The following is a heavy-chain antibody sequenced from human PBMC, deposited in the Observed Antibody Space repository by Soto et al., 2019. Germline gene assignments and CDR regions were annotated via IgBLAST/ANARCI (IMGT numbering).Heavy chain of an antibody. CDR3: ARRTLTANRAHYYMVV. V-gene: IGHV4-59*08. CDR1: GGSISSYY. J-gene: IGHJ6*03. D-gene: IGHD3-16*01. CDR2: IYYSGST. Sequence: PSETLSLTCTVSGGSISSYYWSWIRQPPGKGLEWIGYIYYSGSTNYNPSLKSRVTISVDTSKNQFSLKLSSVTAADTAVYYCARRTLTANRAHYYMVVWGKGTTVTVSS.